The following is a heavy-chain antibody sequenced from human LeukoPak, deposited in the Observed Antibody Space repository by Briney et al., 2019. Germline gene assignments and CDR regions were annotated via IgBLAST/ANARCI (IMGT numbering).Heavy chain of an antibody. V-gene: IGHV1-46*01. D-gene: IGHD2-15*01. Sequence: ASVKVSCKASGYTFTSYYMHWVRQAPGQGLEWMGIINPSGGSTSYAQKFQGRVTMTRDMSTSTVYMELSSLRSDDTAVFYCAGMKYGGPWYHLDFWGQGTLVTVSS. J-gene: IGHJ4*02. CDR2: INPSGGST. CDR3: AGMKYGGPWYHLDF. CDR1: GYTFTSYY.